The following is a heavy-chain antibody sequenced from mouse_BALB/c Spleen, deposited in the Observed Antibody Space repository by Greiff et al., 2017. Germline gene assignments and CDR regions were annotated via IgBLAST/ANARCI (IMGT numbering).Heavy chain of an antibody. J-gene: IGHJ2*01. CDR1: GYSITSDYA. V-gene: IGHV3-2*02. CDR3: ARTPDYFDY. CDR2: ISYSGST. Sequence: VQLKESGPGLVKPSQSLSLTCTVTGYSITSDYAWNWIRQFPGNTLEWMGYISYSGSTSYNPSLKSRISITRDTSKNQFFLQLNSVTTEDTATYYCARTPDYFDYWGQGTTRTVAA.